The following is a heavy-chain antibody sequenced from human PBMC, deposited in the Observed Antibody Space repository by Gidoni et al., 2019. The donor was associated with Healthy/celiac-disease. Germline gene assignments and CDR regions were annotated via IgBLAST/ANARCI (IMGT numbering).Heavy chain of an antibody. Sequence: EVQLVESGGGLVQPGGSLRLSCAASVFTFSSYEMNWVRQAPGKGLEWVSYISSSGSTIYYADAVKGRFTISRDNAKNSMYLQMNSLRAEDTAVYYCASEHYYDSSGYAGGDAFDIWGQGTMVTVSS. CDR2: ISSSGSTI. V-gene: IGHV3-48*03. D-gene: IGHD3-22*01. J-gene: IGHJ3*02. CDR1: VFTFSSYE. CDR3: ASEHYYDSSGYAGGDAFDI.